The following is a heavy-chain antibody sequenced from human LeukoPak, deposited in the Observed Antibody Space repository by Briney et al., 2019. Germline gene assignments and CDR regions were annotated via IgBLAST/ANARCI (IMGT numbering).Heavy chain of an antibody. J-gene: IGHJ4*02. V-gene: IGHV1-3*01. CDR3: ARGWDWDPNFDY. CDR2: INAGNGNT. D-gene: IGHD1-26*01. Sequence: ASVKVSCKASGYTFTSYAMHWVRQAPGQRLEWMGWINAGNGNTKYSQKLQGRVTMTTDTSTSTAYMELRSLRSDDTAVYYCARGWDWDPNFDYWGQGTLVTVSS. CDR1: GYTFTSYA.